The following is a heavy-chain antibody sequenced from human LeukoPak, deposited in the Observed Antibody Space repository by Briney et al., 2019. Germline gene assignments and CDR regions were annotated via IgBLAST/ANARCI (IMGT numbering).Heavy chain of an antibody. CDR3: ARSYYGMDV. V-gene: IGHV5-51*01. Sequence: GESLQISCKGSGCIFTSYWIGGGRQLPGKGLEWIGIIYPGASDTRYSPSFQGQVTISADKSISTAYLQWSSLKASDTAMYYCARSYYGMDVWGQGTTVTVSS. CDR2: IYPGASDT. J-gene: IGHJ6*02. CDR1: GCIFTSYW.